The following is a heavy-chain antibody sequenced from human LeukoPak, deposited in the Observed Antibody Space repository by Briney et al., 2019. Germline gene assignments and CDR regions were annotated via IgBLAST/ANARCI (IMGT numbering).Heavy chain of an antibody. CDR1: NYSISSDYY. V-gene: IGHV4-38-2*02. CDR3: ARGPRFGELLWHWFDP. D-gene: IGHD3-10*01. J-gene: IGHJ5*02. CDR2: IHHSGRT. Sequence: SETLSLTCIVSNYSISSDYYWGWIRQPPGKGLEWIGSIHHSGRTYYSPSLESRVTISVDTSKNQFSLKLRSVTAADTAVYYCARGPRFGELLWHWFDPWGQGTLVTVSS.